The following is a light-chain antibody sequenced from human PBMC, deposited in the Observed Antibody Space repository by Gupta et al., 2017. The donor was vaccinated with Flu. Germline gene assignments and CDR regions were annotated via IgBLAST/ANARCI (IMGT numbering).Light chain of an antibody. Sequence: DLQMTHSPTSLSASVGDRVTITCPASQHISNYLNWYQQKPGNAPKLLIYDASNFETGVPSRFSGSGSWTDFTFPIISLQPEDIATYYCQQYDNHPPITFGQGTRLEIK. V-gene: IGKV1-33*01. CDR3: QQYDNHPPIT. CDR1: QHISNY. J-gene: IGKJ5*01. CDR2: DAS.